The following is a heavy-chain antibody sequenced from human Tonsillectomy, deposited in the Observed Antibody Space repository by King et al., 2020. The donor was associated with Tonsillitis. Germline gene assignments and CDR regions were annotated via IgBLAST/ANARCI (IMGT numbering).Heavy chain of an antibody. CDR3: ARPVYGDYGVDAFDI. Sequence: VQLVESGGGLVQPGGSLRLSCAASGFSVSSNYMSWVRQAPGKGLEWVSVIYSGGTTYYADSVKGRFTISRDNSKNTLYLQMNSLRAEDTAVYYCARPVYGDYGVDAFDIWGQGTMVTVSS. D-gene: IGHD4-17*01. CDR2: IYSGGTT. J-gene: IGHJ3*02. CDR1: GFSVSSNY. V-gene: IGHV3-53*01.